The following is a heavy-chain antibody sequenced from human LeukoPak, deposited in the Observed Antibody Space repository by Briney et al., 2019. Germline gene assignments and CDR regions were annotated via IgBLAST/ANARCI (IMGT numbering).Heavy chain of an antibody. J-gene: IGHJ4*02. CDR2: IYHSGST. CDR1: GYSISSGYY. D-gene: IGHD3-10*01. Sequence: SETLSLTCTVSGYSISSGYYWGWIRQPPGKGLEWIGSIYHSGSTYYNPSLKSRVTISVDTSKNQFSLKLSSVTAADTAVYYCAREYDGDVGQYYFDYWGQGTLVTVSS. V-gene: IGHV4-38-2*02. CDR3: AREYDGDVGQYYFDY.